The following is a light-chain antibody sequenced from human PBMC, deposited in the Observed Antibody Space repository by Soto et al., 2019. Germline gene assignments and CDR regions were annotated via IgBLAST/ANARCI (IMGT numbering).Light chain of an antibody. Sequence: EIVLTQSPATLSLSPGERATLSCRASQSVSSYLAWYQQKPGQAPRLLIYDASNRATGIPARFSGSGSGTDFTLTISSLQSADFAVYYCQQHNNWPPITFGQGTRLEIK. CDR3: QQHNNWPPIT. CDR1: QSVSSY. V-gene: IGKV3-11*01. CDR2: DAS. J-gene: IGKJ5*01.